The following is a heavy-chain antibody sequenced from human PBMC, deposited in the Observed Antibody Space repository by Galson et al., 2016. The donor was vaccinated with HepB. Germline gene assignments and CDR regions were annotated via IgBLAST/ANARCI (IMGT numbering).Heavy chain of an antibody. CDR2: ISYHGLDK. Sequence: SLRLSCAASGFRFSGHGMHWVRPAPGKGLEWVGIISYHGLDKYIADSVKGRFSISRDNSRNTLYLQMNSLRPEDTAVYYCAKGGDNWNFFDSCGQGTLVTVSS. J-gene: IGHJ4*02. CDR3: AKGGDNWNFFDS. V-gene: IGHV3-30*18. D-gene: IGHD1-7*01. CDR1: GFRFSGHG.